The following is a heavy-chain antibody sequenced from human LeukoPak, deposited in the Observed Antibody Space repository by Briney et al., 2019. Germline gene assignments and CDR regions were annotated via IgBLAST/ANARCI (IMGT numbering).Heavy chain of an antibody. J-gene: IGHJ4*02. CDR1: GDSVFGDDVA. Sequence: SQTLSLTCGISGDSVFGDDVAWNWLRQSPSRGLEWLGRTYYTSKWNNDYAGSVKSRATINLDTAKNQLSLQPDSVTPEDSAVYFRARGIFSALDFWGQGTLVTVSS. V-gene: IGHV6-1*01. D-gene: IGHD3-3*02. CDR2: TYYTSKWNN. CDR3: ARGIFSALDF.